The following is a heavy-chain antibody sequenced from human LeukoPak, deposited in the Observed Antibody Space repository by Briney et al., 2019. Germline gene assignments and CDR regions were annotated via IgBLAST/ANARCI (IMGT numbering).Heavy chain of an antibody. D-gene: IGHD3-10*01. V-gene: IGHV4-59*12. CDR3: AREMVRGVKKIDY. Sequence: SETLSLTCTVSGGSISSYYWSWIRQPPGKGLEWIGYIYYSGSTNYNPSLKSRVTISVDTSKNQFSLKLSSVTAADTAVYYCAREMVRGVKKIDYWGQGTLVTVSS. J-gene: IGHJ4*02. CDR2: IYYSGST. CDR1: GGSISSYY.